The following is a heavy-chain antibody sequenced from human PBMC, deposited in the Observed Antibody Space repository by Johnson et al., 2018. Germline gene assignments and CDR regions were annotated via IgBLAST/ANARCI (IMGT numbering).Heavy chain of an antibody. CDR3: ARARKTYYDFWSGDGGMDV. CDR1: GFTFSNYA. CDR2: IWFDGSNK. Sequence: QVQLVESGGGVVQPGRSLRLSCAASGFTFSNYAMHWVRQAPGKGLEWVTIIWFDGSNKYYADSVKGRFTISRDNSKGTLYLQMNSLRAEDTAVYYCARARKTYYDFWSGDGGMDVWGQGTTVTVSS. J-gene: IGHJ6*02. D-gene: IGHD3-3*01. V-gene: IGHV3-33*01.